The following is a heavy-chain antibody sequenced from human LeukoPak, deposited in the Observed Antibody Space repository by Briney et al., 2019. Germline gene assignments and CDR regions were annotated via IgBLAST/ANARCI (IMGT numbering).Heavy chain of an antibody. D-gene: IGHD6-6*01. CDR1: GGTFSSYA. Sequence: GASVKVSCKASGGTFSSYAISWVRQAPGQGLEWMGGIIPIFGTANYAQKFQGRVTITADESTSTAYMELSSLRSEDTAVYYCARDGIAARLGYYYYYYYMDVWGKGTTVTVSS. CDR3: ARDGIAARLGYYYYYYYMDV. J-gene: IGHJ6*03. CDR2: IIPIFGTA. V-gene: IGHV1-69*13.